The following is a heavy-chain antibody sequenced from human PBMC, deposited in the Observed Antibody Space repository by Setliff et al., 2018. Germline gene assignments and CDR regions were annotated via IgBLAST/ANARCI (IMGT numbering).Heavy chain of an antibody. CDR2: IYPNGREI. D-gene: IGHD6-19*01. Sequence: LRLSCVGSGFTFRDFAMSWVRQAAGKGLQWISGIYPNGREIFHDDSVRGRFSISRDDSKNTVYLQMNDLRAEDTATYFCAKDKVSDSVWESDYWGQGTLVTVSS. V-gene: IGHV3-23*05. CDR3: AKDKVSDSVWESDY. CDR1: GFTFRDFA. J-gene: IGHJ4*02.